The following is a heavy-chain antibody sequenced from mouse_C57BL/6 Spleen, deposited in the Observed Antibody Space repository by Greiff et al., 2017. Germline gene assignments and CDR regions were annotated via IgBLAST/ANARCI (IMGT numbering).Heavy chain of an antibody. J-gene: IGHJ2*01. CDR3: ARTLYDGWGNYFDY. CDR1: GYAFSSYW. CDR2: IYPGDGDT. V-gene: IGHV1-80*01. D-gene: IGHD2-3*01. Sequence: QVQLQQSGAELVKPGASVKISCKASGYAFSSYWMNWVKQRPGKGLEWIGQIYPGDGDTNYNGKFKGKGTLTADKSSSTAYMQLSSLTSEDSAVYFCARTLYDGWGNYFDYWGQGTTLTVSS.